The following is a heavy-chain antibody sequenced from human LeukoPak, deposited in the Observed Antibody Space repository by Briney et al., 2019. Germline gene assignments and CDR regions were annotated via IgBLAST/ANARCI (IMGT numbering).Heavy chain of an antibody. CDR3: ARAPVAGTEMDV. D-gene: IGHD6-19*01. J-gene: IGHJ6*04. CDR1: GYSLTSYF. CDR2: ISAYNGNT. Sequence: ASVKVSCKASGYSLTSYFLHWVRQAPGQGLEWMGWISAYNGNTNYAQKLQGRVTMTTDTSTSTAYMELRSLRSDDTAVYYCARAPVAGTEMDVWGKGTTVTVSS. V-gene: IGHV1-18*04.